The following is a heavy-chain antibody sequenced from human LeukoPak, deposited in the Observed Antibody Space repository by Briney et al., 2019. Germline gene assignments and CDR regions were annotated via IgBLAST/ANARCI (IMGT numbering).Heavy chain of an antibody. V-gene: IGHV4-39*07. Sequence: SETLSLTCTVSGGSISSSSYYWGWIRQPPGKGLEWIGCIYYSGSTYYNPSLKSRVTISVDTSKNQFSLKLSSVTAADTAVYYCASYCSSTSCYTWGFDYWGQGTLVTVSS. J-gene: IGHJ4*02. CDR1: GGSISSSSYY. CDR3: ASYCSSTSCYTWGFDY. D-gene: IGHD2-2*02. CDR2: IYYSGST.